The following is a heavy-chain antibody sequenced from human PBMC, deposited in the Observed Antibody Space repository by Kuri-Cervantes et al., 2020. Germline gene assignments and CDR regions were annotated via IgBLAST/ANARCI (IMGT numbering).Heavy chain of an antibody. J-gene: IGHJ6*03. V-gene: IGHV3-33*08. CDR3: ARDGRAAAVGYYYYMDV. D-gene: IGHD6-13*01. CDR2: IWYDGSNK. CDR1: GFTFNNYW. Sequence: GESLKISCAASGFTFNNYWMTWVRQAPGKGLEWVAVIWYDGSNKYYADSVKGRFTISRDNSKNTLYLQMNSLRAEDTAVYYCARDGRAAAVGYYYYMDVWGKGTTVTVSS.